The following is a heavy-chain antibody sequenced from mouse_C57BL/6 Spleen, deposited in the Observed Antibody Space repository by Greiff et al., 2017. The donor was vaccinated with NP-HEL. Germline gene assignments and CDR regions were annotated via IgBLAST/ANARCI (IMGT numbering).Heavy chain of an antibody. J-gene: IGHJ3*01. CDR1: GYTFTSYD. Sequence: QVQLKESGPELVKPGASVKLSCKASGYTFTSYDINWVKQRPGQGLEWIGWIYPRDGSTKYNEKFRGRATLTLDTSSTAAYMELLSLTSEDSAVYFCGYDYDGEGFAYWGQGTLVTVSA. CDR2: IYPRDGST. CDR3: GYDYDGEGFAY. D-gene: IGHD2-4*01. V-gene: IGHV1-85*01.